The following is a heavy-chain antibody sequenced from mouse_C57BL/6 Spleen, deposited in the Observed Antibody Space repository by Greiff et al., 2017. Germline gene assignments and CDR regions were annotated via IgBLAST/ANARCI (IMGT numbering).Heavy chain of an antibody. CDR3: ARGDYYGSSSQYFDV. Sequence: VQLQQSGPELVKPGASVKISCKASGYAFSSSWMNWVKQRPGKGLEWIGRIYPGDGDTNYNGKFKGKATLTADKSSSTAYMQLSSLTSEDSAVYFCARGDYYGSSSQYFDVWGTGTTVTVSS. J-gene: IGHJ1*03. CDR1: GYAFSSSW. CDR2: IYPGDGDT. D-gene: IGHD1-1*01. V-gene: IGHV1-82*01.